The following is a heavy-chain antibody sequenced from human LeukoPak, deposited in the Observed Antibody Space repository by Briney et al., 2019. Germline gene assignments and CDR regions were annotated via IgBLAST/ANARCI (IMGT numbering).Heavy chain of an antibody. Sequence: GGSLRLSCAASGFTFSSYAMSWVRQAPGKGLEWVSAISGSGGSTYYADSVKGRFTISRDNSKNTLYLQMNSLRAEDTAVYYCAKAAGEDSSGYYYDMGNAFDIWGQGTMVTVSS. V-gene: IGHV3-23*01. J-gene: IGHJ3*02. CDR3: AKAAGEDSSGYYYDMGNAFDI. D-gene: IGHD3-22*01. CDR2: ISGSGGST. CDR1: GFTFSSYA.